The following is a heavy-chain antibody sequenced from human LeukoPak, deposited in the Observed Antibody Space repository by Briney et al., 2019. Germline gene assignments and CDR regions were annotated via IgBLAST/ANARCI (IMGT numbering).Heavy chain of an antibody. CDR2: INPNSGGT. D-gene: IGHD2-2*01. J-gene: IGHJ3*02. CDR3: ARFCTSSSTCRTFDALDI. Sequence: ASVKVSCKASGYTFTGYYMHWVRQAPGQGLEWMGWINPNSGGTNYAQKFQGRVTMTRDTSINTAYMELSRLRFDDTAVYYCARFCTSSSTCRTFDALDIWGQGTMLTVSS. V-gene: IGHV1-2*02. CDR1: GYTFTGYY.